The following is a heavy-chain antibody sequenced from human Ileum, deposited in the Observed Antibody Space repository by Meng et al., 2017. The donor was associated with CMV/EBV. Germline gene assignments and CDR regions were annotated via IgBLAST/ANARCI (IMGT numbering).Heavy chain of an antibody. V-gene: IGHV3-74*03. D-gene: IGHD5-24*01. CDR3: VRDKDGYNY. CDR2: IDTDGRTT. J-gene: IGHJ1*01. Sequence: LSCVASQFTFSNYFMHWVRQPPGKGLAWVSRIDTDGRTTTYADSVKGRFTISRDNAKNTLYLEMKSLTVDDTALYYCVRDKDGYNYWGQGILVTVSS. CDR1: QFTFSNYF.